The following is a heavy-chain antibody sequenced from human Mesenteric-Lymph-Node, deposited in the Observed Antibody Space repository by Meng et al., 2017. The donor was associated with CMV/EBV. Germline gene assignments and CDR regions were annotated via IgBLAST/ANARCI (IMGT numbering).Heavy chain of an antibody. J-gene: IGHJ4*02. D-gene: IGHD6-13*01. CDR1: GGSINSGGYY. CDR2: IYYSGST. CDR3: AREPLTAAGTILDY. V-gene: IGHV4-31*02. Sequence: SGGSINSGGYYWSWSRQHPGKGLEWIGYIYYSGSTYHNPSLKSRGTISIDTSKNQFSLKLSSVTAADTAIYYCAREPLTAAGTILDYWGQGTLVTVSS.